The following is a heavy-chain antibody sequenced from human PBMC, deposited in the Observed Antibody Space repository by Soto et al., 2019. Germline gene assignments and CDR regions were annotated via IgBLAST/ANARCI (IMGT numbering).Heavy chain of an antibody. D-gene: IGHD6-13*01. CDR3: PRVFEMSSSWNYYYYDLDV. V-gene: IGHV1-69*02. CDR1: GGTFSSYT. J-gene: IGHJ6*02. CDR2: IIPILGIA. Sequence: SVKVSCKASGGTFSSYTISWVRQAPGQGLEWMGRIIPILGIANYAQKFQGRATITADTSTSTAYMELSSLRPEVKAGYSCPRVFEMSSSWNYYYYDLDVWRQGTRVTASS.